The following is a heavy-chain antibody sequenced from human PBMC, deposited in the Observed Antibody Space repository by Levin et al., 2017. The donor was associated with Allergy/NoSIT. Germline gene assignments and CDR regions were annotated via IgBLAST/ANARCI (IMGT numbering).Heavy chain of an antibody. D-gene: IGHD5/OR15-5a*01. CDR1: GGSISSSSYY. J-gene: IGHJ4*02. Sequence: PGGSLRLSCTVSGGSISSSSYYWAWIRQPPGKGLEWIGSIYYSGSTYYNPSLKSRVTISVDTSKNQFSLRLSSVTAADTAVYYCARHEDIVSTTGWGYFDYWGQGTLVTVSS. CDR3: ARHEDIVSTTGWGYFDY. V-gene: IGHV4-39*01. CDR2: IYYSGST.